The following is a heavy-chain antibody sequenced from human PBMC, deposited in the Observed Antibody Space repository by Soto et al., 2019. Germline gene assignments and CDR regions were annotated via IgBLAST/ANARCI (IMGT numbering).Heavy chain of an antibody. D-gene: IGHD6-13*01. CDR2: MNPNSGNT. Sequence: ASVKVSCKASGYTFPSYDINWVRQATGQGLEWMGWMNPNSGNTGYAQKFQGRVTMTRNTSISTAYMELSSLRSEDTAVYYCASIPSAAGTQGLYYFDYWGQGTLVTVSS. V-gene: IGHV1-8*01. CDR3: ASIPSAAGTQGLYYFDY. J-gene: IGHJ4*02. CDR1: GYTFPSYD.